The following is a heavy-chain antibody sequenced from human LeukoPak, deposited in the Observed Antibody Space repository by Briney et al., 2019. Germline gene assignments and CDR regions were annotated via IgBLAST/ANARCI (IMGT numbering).Heavy chain of an antibody. CDR3: ATGGVLGAMSSFDY. J-gene: IGHJ4*02. CDR1: GYTLTELS. Sequence: ASVKVSCKVSGYTLTELSMHWVRQAPGKGLEWMGGFDPEDGETIYAQKFQGRVTMTEDTSTDTAYMELSSLRSEDTAVYYCATGGVLGAMSSFDYWGQGTLVTVSS. CDR2: FDPEDGET. V-gene: IGHV1-24*01. D-gene: IGHD1-26*01.